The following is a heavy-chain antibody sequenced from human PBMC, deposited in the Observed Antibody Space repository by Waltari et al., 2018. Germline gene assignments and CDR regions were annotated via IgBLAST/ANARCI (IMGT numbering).Heavy chain of an antibody. CDR2: IIPIFGTA. Sequence: QVQLVQSGAEVKKPGSSVKVSCKASGGTFSSYAIRRVRPAPGQGLEWMGGIIPIFGTANYAQKFQGRVTITADESTSTAYMELSSLRSEDTAVYYCARGGGYALKYYYYGMDVWGQGTTVTVSS. J-gene: IGHJ6*02. CDR3: ARGGGYALKYYYYGMDV. V-gene: IGHV1-69*01. CDR1: GGTFSSYA. D-gene: IGHD2-2*01.